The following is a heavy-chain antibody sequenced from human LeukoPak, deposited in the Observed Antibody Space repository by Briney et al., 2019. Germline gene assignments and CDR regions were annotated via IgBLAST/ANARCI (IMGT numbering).Heavy chain of an antibody. CDR1: GFTFSSYS. D-gene: IGHD1-26*01. Sequence: PGGSLRLSCAASGFTFSSYSMNWVRQAPGKGLEWVSSISSSSSYIYYADSVKGRFTISRDNAKNSLYLQMNSLRAEDTAVYYCARGDLRELLGAFDIWGQGTMVTVSS. CDR2: ISSSSSYI. V-gene: IGHV3-21*01. CDR3: ARGDLRELLGAFDI. J-gene: IGHJ3*02.